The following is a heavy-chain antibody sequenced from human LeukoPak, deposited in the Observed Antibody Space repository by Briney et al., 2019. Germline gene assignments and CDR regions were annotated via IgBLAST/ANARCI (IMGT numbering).Heavy chain of an antibody. V-gene: IGHV3-23*01. D-gene: IGHD6-19*01. CDR1: GFTFSNSA. Sequence: RTGRCLRLSCAASGFTFSNSAMRWVRQAPGKGLESVSGISGSGDSTYYADSVKGPFTISRDNSKNTLYLQMNSLRAEDTAVYYCARRSGIAVAGAFDYWGQGTLVTVSS. CDR2: ISGSGDST. CDR3: ARRSGIAVAGAFDY. J-gene: IGHJ4*02.